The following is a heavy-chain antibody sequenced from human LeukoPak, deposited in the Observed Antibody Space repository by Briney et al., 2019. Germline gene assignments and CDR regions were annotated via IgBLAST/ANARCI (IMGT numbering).Heavy chain of an antibody. D-gene: IGHD2-2*01. CDR2: IIPIFGTA. CDR3: ARDQVLCSPDSCLED. CDR1: GGTFSSYA. V-gene: IGHV1-69*13. J-gene: IGHJ4*02. Sequence: SVKVSCKASGGTFSSYAISWVRQAPGQGLEWMGGIIPIFGTANYAQKFQGRVTITADESTSTAYMELSSLRSEDTAVYYCARDQVLCSPDSCLEDWGQGTLVTVSS.